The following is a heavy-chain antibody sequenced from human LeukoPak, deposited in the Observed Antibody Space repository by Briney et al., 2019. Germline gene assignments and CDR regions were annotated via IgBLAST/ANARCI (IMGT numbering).Heavy chain of an antibody. D-gene: IGHD3-22*01. CDR2: ISAYNGNT. V-gene: IGHV1-18*01. J-gene: IGHJ5*02. CDR1: GGTFSSYA. CDR3: ARYYYDSSGYYSWFDP. Sequence: ASVKVSCKASGGTFSSYAISWVRQAPGQGLEWMGWISAYNGNTNYAQKLQGRVTMTTDTSTSTAYMELRSLRSDDTAVYYCARYYYDSSGYYSWFDPWGQGTLVTVSS.